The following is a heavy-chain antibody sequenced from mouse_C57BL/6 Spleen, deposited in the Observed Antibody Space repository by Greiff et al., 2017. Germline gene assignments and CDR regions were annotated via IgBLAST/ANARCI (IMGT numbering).Heavy chain of an antibody. Sequence: QVQLKQPGAELVKPGASVKMSCKASGYTFTSYCITWVKQRPGQGLEWIGDIYPGSGSTNYNEKFKSKATLTVDTSSSTAYMQLSSLTSEDSAVYYCARRGYDYYAMDYWGQGTSVTVSS. CDR1: GYTFTSYC. V-gene: IGHV1-55*01. CDR2: IYPGSGST. J-gene: IGHJ4*01. D-gene: IGHD2-10*02. CDR3: ARRGYDYYAMDY.